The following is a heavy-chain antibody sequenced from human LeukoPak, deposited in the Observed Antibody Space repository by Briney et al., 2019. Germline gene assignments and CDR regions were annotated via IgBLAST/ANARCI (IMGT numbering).Heavy chain of an antibody. D-gene: IGHD3-22*01. J-gene: IGHJ6*03. V-gene: IGHV4-39*01. Sequence: PSETLSLTYTVSGGSISSSSYYWGWIRQPPGKGLEWIGSIYYSGSTYYNPSLKSRVTISVDTSKNQFSLKLSSVTAADTAVYYCARHRYYYDSSGYSLYYYYMDVWGKGTTVTVSS. CDR3: ARHRYYYDSSGYSLYYYYMDV. CDR1: GGSISSSSYY. CDR2: IYYSGST.